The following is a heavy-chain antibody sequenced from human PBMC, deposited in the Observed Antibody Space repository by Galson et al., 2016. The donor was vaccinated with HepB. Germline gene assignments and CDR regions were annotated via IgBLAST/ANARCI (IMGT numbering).Heavy chain of an antibody. J-gene: IGHJ6*02. CDR3: ARDGKRGYDMDV. CDR2: IWHDGSKT. Sequence: SLRLSCAASGFTFGKFGMHWVRQAPGKGLEWVAVIWHDGSKTYHKDPVRGRFTISRDNSKNTLYLEMNGLRVEDTAVYYCARDGKRGYDMDVWGQGTTVIVSS. D-gene: IGHD1-26*01. CDR1: GFTFGKFG. V-gene: IGHV3-33*01.